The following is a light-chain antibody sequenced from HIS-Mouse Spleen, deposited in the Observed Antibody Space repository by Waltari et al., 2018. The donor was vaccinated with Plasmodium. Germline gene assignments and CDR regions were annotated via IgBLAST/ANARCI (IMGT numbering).Light chain of an antibody. J-gene: IGKJ5*01. CDR3: QQYNNWPT. Sequence: IVMTQSPATLSVSPGERATPSGRASQSVSSNLAWYQQKPGQTPRLLIYGASTRATGIPVRFSGSGSGTEFTLTISSMQSEDFAVYYCQQYNNWPTFGQGTRLEIK. CDR1: QSVSSN. CDR2: GAS. V-gene: IGKV3-15*01.